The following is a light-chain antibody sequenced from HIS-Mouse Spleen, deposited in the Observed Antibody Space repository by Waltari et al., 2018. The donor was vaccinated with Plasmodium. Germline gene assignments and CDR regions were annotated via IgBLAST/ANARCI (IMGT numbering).Light chain of an antibody. V-gene: IGKV1-5*03. J-gene: IGKJ1*01. Sequence: DIQMTQSPSTLSASVGDRVTITCRASQSISSWFAWYQQKPGKAPKLLIYKASSLESGVPSRFSGSGSGTEFILTISSLQPDDFATYYCQQYNSYWTFGQGTKVEIK. CDR3: QQYNSYWT. CDR2: KAS. CDR1: QSISSW.